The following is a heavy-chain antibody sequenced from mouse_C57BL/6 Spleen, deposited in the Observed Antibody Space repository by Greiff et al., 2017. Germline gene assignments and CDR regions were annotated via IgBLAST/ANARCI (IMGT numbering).Heavy chain of an antibody. CDR3: AREIYYYGSSYVDYAMDY. CDR2: ISYDGSN. V-gene: IGHV3-6*01. J-gene: IGHJ4*01. CDR1: GYSITSGYY. Sequence: EVQLQQSGPGLVKPSQSLSLTCSVTGYSITSGYYWNWIRQFPGNKLEWMGYISYDGSNNYNPSLKNRISITRDTSKNQFFLKLNSVTTEDTATYYCAREIYYYGSSYVDYAMDYWGQGTSVTVSS. D-gene: IGHD1-1*01.